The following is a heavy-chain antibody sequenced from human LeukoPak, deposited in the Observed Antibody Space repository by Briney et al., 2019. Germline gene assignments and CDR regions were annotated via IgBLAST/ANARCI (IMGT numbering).Heavy chain of an antibody. CDR1: GFTFSSYW. V-gene: IGHV3-7*01. Sequence: GGSLRLSCAASGFTFSSYWMSWVRQAPGKGLEWVANIKQDGSEKYYVDSVKGRFTISRDNAKNSLYLQMNSLRAEDTAVYYCARDEIVATTKANYYYYMDVWGKGTTVTISS. D-gene: IGHD5-12*01. CDR3: ARDEIVATTKANYYYYMDV. J-gene: IGHJ6*03. CDR2: IKQDGSEK.